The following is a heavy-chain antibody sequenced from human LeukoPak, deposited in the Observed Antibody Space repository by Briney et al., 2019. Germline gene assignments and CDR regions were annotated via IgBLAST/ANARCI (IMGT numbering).Heavy chain of an antibody. Sequence: PSETLSLTCAVSGGSISGGGYSWSWIRQPPGKGLEWIGYITYSGSTDHNPSLKSRVTISVDASKNQFSLKLTSVTAADTAVYYCVRHTTSGWYQVVYWGQGTLVTVSS. D-gene: IGHD6-19*01. CDR1: GGSISGGGYS. J-gene: IGHJ4*02. V-gene: IGHV4-61*08. CDR2: ITYSGST. CDR3: VRHTTSGWYQVVY.